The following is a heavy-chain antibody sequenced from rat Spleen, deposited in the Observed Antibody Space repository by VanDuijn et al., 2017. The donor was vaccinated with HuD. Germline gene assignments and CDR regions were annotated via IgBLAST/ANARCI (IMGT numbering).Heavy chain of an antibody. CDR3: ARSGYGGYYFDY. J-gene: IGHJ2*01. D-gene: IGHD1-11*01. CDR1: GFSFSDYG. V-gene: IGHV5-62*01. Sequence: VQLVESGGGLVQPGRSLKLSCAASGFSFSDYGMHWIRQAPGQGLDWVAYITSKFGTVYADAVTGRFTISRDNAKSTLFLRMDSLRSEDTATYYCARSGYGGYYFDYWGQGVMVTVSS. CDR2: ITSKFGT.